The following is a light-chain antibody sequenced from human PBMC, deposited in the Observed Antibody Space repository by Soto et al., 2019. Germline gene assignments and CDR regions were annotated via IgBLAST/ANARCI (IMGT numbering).Light chain of an antibody. CDR1: QSVSSDF. V-gene: IGKV3-20*01. CDR3: QQYGSTPPVT. CDR2: GAS. Sequence: PGDRATLSCRASQSVSSDFLSWYQQKPGQAPRLLIYGASYRATGIPDRFSGSGSGTDFTLTIRRLEADDFAVYYCQQYGSTPPVTFGGGTKVEIK. J-gene: IGKJ4*01.